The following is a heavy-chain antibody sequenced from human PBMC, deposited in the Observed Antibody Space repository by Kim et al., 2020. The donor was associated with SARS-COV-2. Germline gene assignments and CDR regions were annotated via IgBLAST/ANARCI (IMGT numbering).Heavy chain of an antibody. V-gene: IGHV1-69*01. Sequence: GTANYAQKFQGRVTITADESTSTAYMELSSLRSEDTAVYYCARGGGYYHDWGQGTLVTVSS. J-gene: IGHJ4*02. CDR3: ARGGGYYHD. CDR2: GTA. D-gene: IGHD3-10*01.